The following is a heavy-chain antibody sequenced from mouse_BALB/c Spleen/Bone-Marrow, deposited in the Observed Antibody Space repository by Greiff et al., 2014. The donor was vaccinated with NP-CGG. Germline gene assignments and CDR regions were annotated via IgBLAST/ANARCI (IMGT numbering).Heavy chain of an antibody. CDR2: IWAGGST. Sequence: VKLVESGPGLVAPSQSLSITCTVSGFSLTSYGVHWVRQPPGKGLEWLGVIWAGGSTNYNSALMSRLSISKDNSKSQVFLKMNSLQTDDTAMYYCAREGSTMITTAFAYWGQGTLVTVSA. CDR3: AREGSTMITTAFAY. J-gene: IGHJ3*01. CDR1: GFSLTSYG. D-gene: IGHD2-4*01. V-gene: IGHV2-9*02.